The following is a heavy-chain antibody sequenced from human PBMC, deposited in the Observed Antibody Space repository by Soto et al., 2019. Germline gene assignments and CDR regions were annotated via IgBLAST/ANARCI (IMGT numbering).Heavy chain of an antibody. Sequence: PGGSLRLSCAASGFTFSSYSMNWVRQAPGKGLEWVSYISSSSSTIYYADSVKGRFTISRDNAKNSLYLQMNSLRDEDTAVYYCARVFDIVVVPAANPWIDYWGQGTLVTVSS. CDR1: GFTFSSYS. CDR2: ISSSSSTI. V-gene: IGHV3-48*02. CDR3: ARVFDIVVVPAANPWIDY. D-gene: IGHD2-2*01. J-gene: IGHJ4*02.